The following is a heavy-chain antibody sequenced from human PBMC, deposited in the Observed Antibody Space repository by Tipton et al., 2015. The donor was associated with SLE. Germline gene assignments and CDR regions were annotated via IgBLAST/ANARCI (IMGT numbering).Heavy chain of an antibody. J-gene: IGHJ6*03. Sequence: TLSLTCTVSGGSISSYYWSWIRQPPGKGLEWIGYIYYSGSTNYNPSLKSRVTISVDTSKNQFSLKLSSVTAADTAVYYCARVGYSNYMDVWGKGTTVTASS. CDR3: ARVGYSNYMDV. D-gene: IGHD4-11*01. CDR2: IYYSGST. V-gene: IGHV4-59*01. CDR1: GGSISSYY.